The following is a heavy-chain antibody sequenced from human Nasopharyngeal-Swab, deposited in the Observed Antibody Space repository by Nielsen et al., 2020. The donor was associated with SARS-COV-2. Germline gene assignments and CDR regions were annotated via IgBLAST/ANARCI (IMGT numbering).Heavy chain of an antibody. Sequence: WIRQPPGKGLEWIGYIYHSGSTYYNPSLKSRVTISVDTSKNQFSLKLSSVTAADTAVYYCARDRVTGFLGQVYYYYGMDVWGQGTTVTVSS. CDR3: ARDRVTGFLGQVYYYYGMDV. J-gene: IGHJ6*02. CDR2: IYHSGST. D-gene: IGHD3-3*01. V-gene: IGHV4-30-2*04.